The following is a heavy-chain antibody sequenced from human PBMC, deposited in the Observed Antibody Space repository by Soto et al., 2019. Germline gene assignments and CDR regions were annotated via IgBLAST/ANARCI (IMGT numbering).Heavy chain of an antibody. J-gene: IGHJ4*02. Sequence: GGSLRLSCAASGFTFSSYGMHWVRQAPGKGLEWVAVIWYDGSNKYYADSVKGRFTISRDNSKNTLYLQMNSLRAEDTAVYYCARIYSAEDTAMDPPNFDYWGQGTLVTVSS. CDR2: IWYDGSNK. V-gene: IGHV3-33*01. D-gene: IGHD5-18*01. CDR3: ARIYSAEDTAMDPPNFDY. CDR1: GFTFSSYG.